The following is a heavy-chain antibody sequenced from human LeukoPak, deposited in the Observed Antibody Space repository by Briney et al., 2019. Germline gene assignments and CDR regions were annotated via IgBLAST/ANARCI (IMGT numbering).Heavy chain of an antibody. CDR1: GVSISSYY. Sequence: SETLSLTCTVSGVSISSYYWSWIRQPPGKGLEWIGYIYYSGSTNYNPSFKSRVTISVDTSKNQFSLKLSAVTAADTAVYYCARGQLWFGELSYNWFDPWGQGTLVTVSS. D-gene: IGHD3-10*01. J-gene: IGHJ5*02. CDR2: IYYSGST. CDR3: ARGQLWFGELSYNWFDP. V-gene: IGHV4-59*01.